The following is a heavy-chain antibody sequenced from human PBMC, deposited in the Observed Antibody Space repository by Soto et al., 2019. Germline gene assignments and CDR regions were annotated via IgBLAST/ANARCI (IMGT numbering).Heavy chain of an antibody. Sequence: SETLSLTCPFSGCSISNNNYYWGWVRQPPGKGLEWIASISYRGTTYYNPSLKSPVTIFVDTSRNQFSLRLASVTAADTAVYYCARAPLGIIVAPDFWGQGTLVTVSS. CDR1: GCSISNNNYY. J-gene: IGHJ4*02. V-gene: IGHV4-39*01. CDR3: ARAPLGIIVAPDF. CDR2: ISYRGTT. D-gene: IGHD3-22*01.